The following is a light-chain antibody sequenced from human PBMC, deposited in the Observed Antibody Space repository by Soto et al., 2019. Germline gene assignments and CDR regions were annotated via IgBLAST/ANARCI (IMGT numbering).Light chain of an antibody. CDR1: QSISSW. V-gene: IGKV1-5*03. J-gene: IGKJ5*01. CDR2: KAS. Sequence: DIQMTQSPSTLSASVGDRVTITCRASQSISSWLAWYQQKPGKAPKLLIYKASSLESGVPSRFSGSGSGKEFTLTISSLQPDDFATYYCQQFNSALGITFGQGTRLEIK. CDR3: QQFNSALGIT.